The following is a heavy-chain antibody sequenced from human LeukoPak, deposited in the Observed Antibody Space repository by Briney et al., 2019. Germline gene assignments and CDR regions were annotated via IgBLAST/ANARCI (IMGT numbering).Heavy chain of an antibody. D-gene: IGHD1-26*01. V-gene: IGHV3-23*01. Sequence: GGSLRLSCAASGFTFSSYAMSWVREAPGEGLEGVSAISGSGGSTYYADAVNGRFTISRDNSKNTLYLQMNSLRAEDTAVYYCASQEYSGSYYGASDIWGQGTMVTVSS. CDR2: ISGSGGST. J-gene: IGHJ3*02. CDR1: GFTFSSYA. CDR3: ASQEYSGSYYGASDI.